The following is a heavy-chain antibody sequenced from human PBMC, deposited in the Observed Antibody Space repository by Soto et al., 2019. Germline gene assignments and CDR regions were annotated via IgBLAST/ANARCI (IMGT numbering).Heavy chain of an antibody. V-gene: IGHV1-69*02. CDR1: GGTFSTFS. J-gene: IGHJ4*02. Sequence: QVPLVQSGAEVKNPGSSVKVSCKASGGTFSTFSISWVRQAPGQGLEWLGRIIPFLGVTTYAQKFKGRVAISADTSTTTAYMELTNLRSDDTAVYFCASGSAPVVDYWGQGTRVTVSS. D-gene: IGHD3-10*01. CDR2: IIPFLGVT. CDR3: ASGSAPVVDY.